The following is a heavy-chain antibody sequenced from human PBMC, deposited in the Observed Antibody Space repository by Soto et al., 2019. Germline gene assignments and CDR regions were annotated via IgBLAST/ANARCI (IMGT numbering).Heavy chain of an antibody. CDR1: GGSISSGGYS. J-gene: IGHJ4*02. Sequence: SETLSLTCGVSGGSISSGGYSWSWIRQPPGKGLEWIGYIYHSGSTYYNPSLKSRVTISVDRSKNQFSLKLSSVTAADTAVYYCASLLMCGGDCWPFDYWGQGTLVTVSS. CDR2: IYHSGST. V-gene: IGHV4-30-2*01. CDR3: ASLLMCGGDCWPFDY. D-gene: IGHD2-21*02.